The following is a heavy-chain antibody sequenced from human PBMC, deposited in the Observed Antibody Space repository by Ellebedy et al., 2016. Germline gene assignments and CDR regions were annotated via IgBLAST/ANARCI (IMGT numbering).Heavy chain of an antibody. CDR1: GGSISSGSYY. D-gene: IGHD4-11*01. V-gene: IGHV4-61*02. CDR2: IYTSGST. CDR3: ARGFMTTVSNYYYYYMDV. J-gene: IGHJ6*03. Sequence: SETLSLTXTVSGGSISSGSYYWSWIRQPAGKGLEWIGRIYTSGSTNYNPSLKSRVTMSVDTSKNQFSLKLSSVTAADTAVYYCARGFMTTVSNYYYYYMDVWGKGTTVTVSS.